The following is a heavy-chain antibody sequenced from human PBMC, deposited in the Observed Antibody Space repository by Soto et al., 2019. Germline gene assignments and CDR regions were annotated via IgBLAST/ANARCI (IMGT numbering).Heavy chain of an antibody. CDR1: GGTFSSYA. Sequence: SVKVSCKASGGTFSSYAISWVRQAPGQGLEWMGGIIPIFGTANYAQKFQGRVTITADESTSTAYMELSSLRSEDTAVYYCARVGARRSYYYYYYGMDVWGQGTTVTVSS. J-gene: IGHJ6*02. D-gene: IGHD1-26*01. V-gene: IGHV1-69*13. CDR3: ARVGARRSYYYYYYGMDV. CDR2: IIPIFGTA.